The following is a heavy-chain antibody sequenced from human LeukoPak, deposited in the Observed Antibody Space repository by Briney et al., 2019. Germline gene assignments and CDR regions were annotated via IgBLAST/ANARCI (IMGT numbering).Heavy chain of an antibody. CDR1: GAPISRYY. CDR2: IDPSDSYT. J-gene: IGHJ4*02. Sequence: ETLSLTCTASGAPISRYYWSWIRQPPGKGLEWMGRIDPSDSYTDYSPSFQGHVTISADKSISTAYLQWSSLKASDTAMYYCARNYGSSDYWGQGTLVTVSS. CDR3: ARNYGSSDY. D-gene: IGHD4-17*01. V-gene: IGHV5-10-1*01.